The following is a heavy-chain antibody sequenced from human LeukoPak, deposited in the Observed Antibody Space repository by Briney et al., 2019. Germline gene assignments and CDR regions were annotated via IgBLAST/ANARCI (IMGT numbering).Heavy chain of an antibody. D-gene: IGHD5-18*01. V-gene: IGHV4-4*02. CDR1: GGSISSSNW. CDR2: IYHSGST. CDR3: ARARGYSYGSEFDY. J-gene: IGHJ4*02. Sequence: KSSGTLSLTCAVSGGSISSSNWWSWVRQPPGKGLEWIGEIYHSGSTNYNLSLKSRVTISVDKSKNQFPQKLSSVTAADTAVYYCARARGYSYGSEFDYWGQGTLVTVSS.